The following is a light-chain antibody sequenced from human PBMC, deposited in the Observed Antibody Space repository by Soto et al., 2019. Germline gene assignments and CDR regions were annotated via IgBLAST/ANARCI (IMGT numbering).Light chain of an antibody. Sequence: EIVLTQSPATLSLSPGDRATLSCRASQSVGSYLGWYQQRPGQAPRLLIYDASNRATGIPARFSGSGSGTGFTPTICSLEPEDFAVYSCQQRSDWPSTFGGGTKVEIK. CDR2: DAS. CDR1: QSVGSY. J-gene: IGKJ4*01. CDR3: QQRSDWPST. V-gene: IGKV3-11*01.